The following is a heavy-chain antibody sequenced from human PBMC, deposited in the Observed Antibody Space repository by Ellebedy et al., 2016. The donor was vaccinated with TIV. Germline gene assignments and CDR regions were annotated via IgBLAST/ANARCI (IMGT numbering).Heavy chain of an antibody. CDR3: VRGSRGAFDI. J-gene: IGHJ3*02. Sequence: MPSETLSLTCAISGDSVSSNAVAWHWLRQSPSRGLEWLGRTYYRSQWYNEYAVSVKSRITINPDTSKNQFSLQLNSLTPEDQALYYCVRGSRGAFDIWGQGTMVTVSS. CDR2: TYYRSQWYN. CDR1: GDSVSSNAVA. V-gene: IGHV6-1*01.